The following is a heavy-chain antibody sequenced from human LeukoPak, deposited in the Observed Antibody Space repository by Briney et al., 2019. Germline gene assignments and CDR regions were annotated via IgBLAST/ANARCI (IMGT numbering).Heavy chain of an antibody. CDR3: AKVAGDRMDY. V-gene: IGHV1-18*01. Sequence: GASVKVSCKASGYTFATYGFCWVRQAPGHGLEWMGWISSNTGKIDYAQKFQGRVTLTTDTSTSTAYMELRSLRPDDTALYYCAKVAGDRMDYWGQGTLLTVSS. CDR2: ISSNTGKI. D-gene: IGHD6-13*01. J-gene: IGHJ4*02. CDR1: GYTFATYG.